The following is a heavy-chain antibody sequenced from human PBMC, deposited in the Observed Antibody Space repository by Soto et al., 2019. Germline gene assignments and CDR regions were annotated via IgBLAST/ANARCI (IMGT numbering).Heavy chain of an antibody. CDR2: TSYDGSNN. J-gene: IGHJ4*01. Sequence: QVQLVESGGGVVQPGTSLRLSCVGSGFTFRSYVIHWVRQAPGKGLEWVALTSYDGSNNFYGDSVKGRLTISRDNSRNTVELQMDSLRLEDTALYYCARWGTTGGLDVWGHGTLVSVSS. CDR3: ARWGTTGGLDV. D-gene: IGHD3-16*01. CDR1: GFTFRSYV. V-gene: IGHV3-33*05.